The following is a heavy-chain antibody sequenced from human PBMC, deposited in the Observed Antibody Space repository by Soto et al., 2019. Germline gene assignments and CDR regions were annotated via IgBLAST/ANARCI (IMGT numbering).Heavy chain of an antibody. V-gene: IGHV1-69*06. CDR2: IIPIFGTA. J-gene: IGHJ2*01. CDR1: GGTFSSYA. CDR3: ARGPIAARPYWYFDL. D-gene: IGHD6-6*01. Sequence: QVQLVQSGAEVKKPGSSVKVSCKASGGTFSSYAISWVRQAPGQGLEWMGGIIPIFGTANYAQKFQGRVTITADKATSTAYMELSSLRSEDTAVYYGARGPIAARPYWYFDLWGRGTLVTVSS.